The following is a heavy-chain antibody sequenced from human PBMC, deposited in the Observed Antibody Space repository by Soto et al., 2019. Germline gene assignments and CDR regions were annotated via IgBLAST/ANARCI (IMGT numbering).Heavy chain of an antibody. Sequence: QVQLQESGPGLVKPSETLSLTCTVSGGSISSYYWSWIRQPPGKGLEWIGYIYYSGRTNYNPSLKMLVTISVDTSTHQFSSKLSAVPAAAAAVPHCGGPPQAHSRSAPYYYYYYMDVWVKGTTVTVSS. CDR1: GGSISSYY. J-gene: IGHJ6*03. CDR2: IYYSGRT. D-gene: IGHD2-21*01. CDR3: GGPPQAHSRSAPYYYYYYMDV. V-gene: IGHV4-59*08.